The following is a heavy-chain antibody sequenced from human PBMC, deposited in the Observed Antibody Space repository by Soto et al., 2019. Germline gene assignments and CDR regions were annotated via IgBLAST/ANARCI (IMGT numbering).Heavy chain of an antibody. J-gene: IGHJ6*02. Sequence: EVQLVESGGGLVQPGGSLRLSCAASGFGFNGYDMHWVRQAPGKNLEWVAAISTAGDTYYLGSVKGRFTISREDAKNSLSRQMNSLRVGDTAVYDCARGGDRFDGMDVWGQGTTVTVSS. CDR1: GFGFNGYD. CDR2: ISTAGDT. CDR3: ARGGDRFDGMDV. D-gene: IGHD3-16*01. V-gene: IGHV3-13*01.